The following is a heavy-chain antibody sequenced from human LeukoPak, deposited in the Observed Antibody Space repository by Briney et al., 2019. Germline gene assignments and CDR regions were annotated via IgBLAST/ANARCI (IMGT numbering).Heavy chain of an antibody. V-gene: IGHV4-59*11. CDR2: AHYSGIT. D-gene: IGHD6-19*01. CDR3: ARGRGGWLVRSLGVYFDY. J-gene: IGHJ4*02. Sequence: SETLSLTCTVSGDSITSHVWSWLRQSPDKGLEWIGNAHYSGITDYNPSLKSRVTISIDTSKNQFSLKLSSVTAADTAVYYCARGRGGWLVRSLGVYFDYWGQGTLVTVSS. CDR1: GDSITSHV.